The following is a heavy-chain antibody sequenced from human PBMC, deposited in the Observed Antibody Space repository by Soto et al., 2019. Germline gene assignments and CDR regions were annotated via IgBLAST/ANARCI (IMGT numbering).Heavy chain of an antibody. CDR3: AGDLGGWPDY. CDR2: LNAGNGNT. Sequence: QVQLVQSGAEVKKPGATVKVSCRASGYTFTSYAMHWVRQAPGQRREWMGGLNAGNGNTNYSRKFQGRLTITSDTSASTAYMELSSLRSEDTAVYYSAGDLGGWPDYWGQGALVTDSS. J-gene: IGHJ4*02. V-gene: IGHV1-3*01. D-gene: IGHD2-15*01. CDR1: GYTFTSYA.